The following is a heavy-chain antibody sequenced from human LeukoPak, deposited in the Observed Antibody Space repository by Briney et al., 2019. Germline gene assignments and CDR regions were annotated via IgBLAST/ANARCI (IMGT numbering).Heavy chain of an antibody. J-gene: IGHJ4*02. V-gene: IGHV3-15*01. Sequence: PRGSLRLSCAASGFSFGDHWMSWVRQAPGKGPEWVGRIKSNAAGATTDYAAPVKGRFTISRDDSRHTLYLQMNSLKTEDTAVYYCTMIQGWGSGSYYVDYWGQGTLVTVSS. CDR2: IKSNAAGATT. CDR3: TMIQGWGSGSYYVDY. D-gene: IGHD3-10*01. CDR1: GFSFGDHW.